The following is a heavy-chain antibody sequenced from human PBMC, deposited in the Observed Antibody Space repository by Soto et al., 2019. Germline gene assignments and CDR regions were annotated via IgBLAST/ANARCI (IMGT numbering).Heavy chain of an antibody. CDR2: IITICGTA. CDR3: ARDRYSGSYYGFAFDI. V-gene: IGHV1-69*01. D-gene: IGHD1-26*01. CDR1: GRTYTSYA. Sequence: SVKVSCAASGRTYTSYAINWVLQAPRQGLEWMGGIITICGTANYEQKLQGRVTITADESTSTAYMERSSLRSEDTAVYYCARDRYSGSYYGFAFDIWGQGTMVTVS. J-gene: IGHJ3*02.